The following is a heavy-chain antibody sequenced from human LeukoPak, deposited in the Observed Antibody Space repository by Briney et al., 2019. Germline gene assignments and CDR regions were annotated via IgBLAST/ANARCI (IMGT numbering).Heavy chain of an antibody. D-gene: IGHD5-12*01. J-gene: IGHJ4*02. CDR1: GFTFSSYA. Sequence: EPGGSLRLSCAASGFTFSSYAMSWVRQAPGKGLEWVSAISGSGGSTYYADSVKGRSTISRDNAKNSLYLQMNSLRAEDTAVYYCARDREWLRHTFDYWGQGTLVTVSS. V-gene: IGHV3-23*01. CDR2: ISGSGGST. CDR3: ARDREWLRHTFDY.